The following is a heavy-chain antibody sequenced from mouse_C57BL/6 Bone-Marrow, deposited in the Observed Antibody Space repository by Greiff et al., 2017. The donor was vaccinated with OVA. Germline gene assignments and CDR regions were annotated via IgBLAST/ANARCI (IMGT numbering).Heavy chain of an antibody. CDR2: SRNKANDYTT. CDR1: GFTFSDFY. J-gene: IGHJ1*03. V-gene: IGHV7-1*01. Sequence: EVQRVESGGGLVQSGRSLRLSCATSGFTFSDFYMEWVRQAPGKGLEWIAASRNKANDYTTEYSASVKGRFIVSRDTSQSILYLQMNARRAEDTAIYYCARALIYYGNDGYFDVWGTGTTVTVSS. D-gene: IGHD2-2*01. CDR3: ARALIYYGNDGYFDV.